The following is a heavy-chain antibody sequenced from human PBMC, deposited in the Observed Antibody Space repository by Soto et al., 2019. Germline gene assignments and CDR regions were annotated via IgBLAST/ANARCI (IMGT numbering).Heavy chain of an antibody. D-gene: IGHD3-22*01. J-gene: IGHJ5*02. CDR3: ARGVNYYDSSGSSWFDP. Sequence: PSETLSLTCAVSGDSISSYYCMWIRQPPGKGLESIGYLYYGRSANYNPSLKSRVTLSVDTSTNQCSLTLSSTAADTAVYYCARGVNYYDSSGSSWFDPWGQGALVTVSS. CDR2: LYYGRSA. V-gene: IGHV4-59*01. CDR1: GDSISSYY.